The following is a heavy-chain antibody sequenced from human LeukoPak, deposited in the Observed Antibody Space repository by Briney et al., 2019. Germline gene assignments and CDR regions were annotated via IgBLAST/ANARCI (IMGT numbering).Heavy chain of an antibody. D-gene: IGHD2-2*01. CDR2: IYSGGST. CDR3: ASRGYQLLSPFDY. V-gene: IGHV3-53*01. J-gene: IGHJ4*02. CDR1: GFTVSTNY. Sequence: GRSLRLSCAASGFTVSTNYMSWVRQAPGGGLEWVSIIYSGGSTYYADSVKGRFIISRDNSKNTLYLQMNSLRAEDTAVYYCASRGYQLLSPFDYSGQGTLVTVSS.